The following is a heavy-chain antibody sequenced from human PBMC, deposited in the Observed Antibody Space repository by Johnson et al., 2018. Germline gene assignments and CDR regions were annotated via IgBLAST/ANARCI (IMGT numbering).Heavy chain of an antibody. CDR3: AGDKSYAFDI. CDR2: ITGSSGTI. Sequence: VQLQESGGDFVQPGGSLRLSCAASGFTLKSFAMSWVRRAPGKGLEWVSYITGSSGTIWYADSVKGRFTISRDNAKNSLSLQMNSLRDEDTAVYYCAGDKSYAFDIWGQGTMVTVSS. J-gene: IGHJ3*02. V-gene: IGHV3-48*02. CDR1: GFTLKSFA.